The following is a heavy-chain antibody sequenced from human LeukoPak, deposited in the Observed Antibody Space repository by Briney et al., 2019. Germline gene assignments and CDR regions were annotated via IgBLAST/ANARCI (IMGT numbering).Heavy chain of an antibody. CDR2: IKRKTDGGTT. J-gene: IGHJ4*02. CDR1: GFIFRNAW. CDR3: VRDDDRPDNGLDY. D-gene: IGHD3-22*01. V-gene: IGHV3-15*01. Sequence: PGGSLRLSCAASGFIFRNAWMSWVRQAPGKGLEWVGRIKRKTDGGTTDYAAPVKGRFNISRDDSEKTLYLQMNSLRAEDTAVYYCVRDDDRPDNGLDYWGQGTLVTVSS.